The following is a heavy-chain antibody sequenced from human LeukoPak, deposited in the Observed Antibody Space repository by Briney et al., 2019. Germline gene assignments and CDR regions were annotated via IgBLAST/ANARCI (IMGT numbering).Heavy chain of an antibody. CDR2: INIDGSTT. CDR1: GFTFANTW. CDR3: AVGGTYGSGS. D-gene: IGHD3-10*01. V-gene: IGHV3-74*01. Sequence: GGSLRLSCAASGFTFANTWMHWVHQAPAKGLGWGSLINIDGSTTNYADSGKGRFTISRENANNTTYLQMNSLRAEYTAVYYCAVGGTYGSGSWGQGTMVTVSS. J-gene: IGHJ4*02.